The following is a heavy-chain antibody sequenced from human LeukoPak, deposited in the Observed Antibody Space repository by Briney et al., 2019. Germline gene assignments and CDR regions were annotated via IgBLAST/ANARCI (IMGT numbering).Heavy chain of an antibody. CDR2: MNPNSGNT. CDR1: GYTFTNYD. D-gene: IGHD3-9*01. V-gene: IGHV1-8*03. Sequence: ASVRVSCKASGYTFTNYDINWVRQATGQGLEWMGWMNPNSGNTGYAEKFQGRVTITRDTSITTAYMELSSLRSEDTAVYYCARTGLRYFDWCSWGQGTLVTVSS. CDR3: ARTGLRYFDWCS. J-gene: IGHJ5*02.